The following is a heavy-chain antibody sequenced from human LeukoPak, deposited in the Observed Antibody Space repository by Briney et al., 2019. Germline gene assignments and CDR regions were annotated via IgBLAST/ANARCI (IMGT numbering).Heavy chain of an antibody. J-gene: IGHJ2*01. Sequence: ASVKVSCKASGYTFTSYYMHWVRQAPGQGLEWMGIINPSGGSTSYAQKFQGRVTMTRDTSTSTVYMELSSLRSEDTAAYYCARGEEVATIPTLNWYFDLWGRGTLVTVSS. D-gene: IGHD5-24*01. CDR2: INPSGGST. CDR3: ARGEEVATIPTLNWYFDL. V-gene: IGHV1-46*01. CDR1: GYTFTSYY.